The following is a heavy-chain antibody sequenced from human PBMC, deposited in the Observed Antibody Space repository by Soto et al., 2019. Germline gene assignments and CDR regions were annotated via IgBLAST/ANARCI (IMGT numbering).Heavy chain of an antibody. V-gene: IGHV3-74*01. CDR1: GFTFSSYW. J-gene: IGHJ6*03. CDR2: INSDGSST. Sequence: GSLRLSCAASGFTFSSYWMHWVRQAPGKGLVWVSRINSDGSSTSYADSVKGRFTISRDNAKNTLYLQMNSLRAEDTAVYYCVRGQPVVPAAMYYYYYMDVWGKGTTVTVSS. CDR3: VRGQPVVPAAMYYYYYMDV. D-gene: IGHD2-2*01.